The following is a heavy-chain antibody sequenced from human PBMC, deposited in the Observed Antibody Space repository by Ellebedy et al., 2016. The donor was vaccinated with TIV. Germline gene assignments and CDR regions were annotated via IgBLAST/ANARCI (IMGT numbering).Heavy chain of an antibody. CDR1: GYTFTSYD. Sequence: AASVKVSCKASGYTFTSYDIYWVRQATGQGLEWMGWISAYNGNTNYIEKLQGRVTMTTDTSTSTVYMELRSLKSDDTAVYYCARDTSIGYSSTWWDKADYYYMDVWGKGTTVTVSS. CDR2: ISAYNGNT. V-gene: IGHV1-18*01. CDR3: ARDTSIGYSSTWWDKADYYYMDV. D-gene: IGHD6-6*01. J-gene: IGHJ6*03.